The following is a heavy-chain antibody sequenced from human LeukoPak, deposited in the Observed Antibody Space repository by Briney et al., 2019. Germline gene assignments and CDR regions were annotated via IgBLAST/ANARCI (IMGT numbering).Heavy chain of an antibody. J-gene: IGHJ6*04. V-gene: IGHV3-23*01. CDR2: ISGSGGST. D-gene: IGHD6-19*01. CDR3: AKESSSGWYWDV. Sequence: LGGYLRLSCAASGFTFSSYAMSWVRQAPGKGLEWVSAISGSGGSTYYADSVKGRFTISRDNSKNTLYLQMNSLRAEDTAVYYCAKESSSGWYWDVWGKGTTVTVSS. CDR1: GFTFSSYA.